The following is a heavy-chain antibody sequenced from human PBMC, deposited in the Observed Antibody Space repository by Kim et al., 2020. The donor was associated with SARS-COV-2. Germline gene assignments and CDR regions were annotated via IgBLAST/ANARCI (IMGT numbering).Heavy chain of an antibody. J-gene: IGHJ6*02. CDR3: ARGGGSGSYGMDV. V-gene: IGHV3-13*01. Sequence: YPGSVKGRFTIAREKAKNSLYLQMNSRGAGDTAVYYCARGGGSGSYGMDVWGQGTTVTVSS. D-gene: IGHD3-10*01.